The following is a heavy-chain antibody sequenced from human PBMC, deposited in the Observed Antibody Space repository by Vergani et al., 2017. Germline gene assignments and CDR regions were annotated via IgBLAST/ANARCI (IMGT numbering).Heavy chain of an antibody. V-gene: IGHV1-46*03. J-gene: IGHJ4*02. CDR1: GYTFTTHH. CDR2: ITPGGST. Sequence: VQLVQSGTEVKKPGASVKLACKTSGYTFTTHHLHWVRQAPGQGLEWMGIITPGGSTDYGPKFQGRATMNRYTSTRTVYMDLTGLRSDDTAMYYCARTPSISGSYYNGEWDYWGQGTLVVVSS. CDR3: ARTPSISGSYYNGEWDY. D-gene: IGHD3-10*01.